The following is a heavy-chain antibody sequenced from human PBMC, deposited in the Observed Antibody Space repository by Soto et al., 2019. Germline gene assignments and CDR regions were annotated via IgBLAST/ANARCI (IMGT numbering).Heavy chain of an antibody. J-gene: IGHJ3*01. CDR2: ISSSGSTI. D-gene: IGHD4-17*01. Sequence: PGGSLRLSCAASGFTFSDYYMSWIRQAPGRGLEWVSYISSSGSTIYYADSVKGRFTISRDNAKNSLYLQMNSLRAEDTAVYYCSSSDGHDAFDFWGQGTMVTVSS. CDR1: GFTFSDYY. V-gene: IGHV3-11*01. CDR3: SSSDGHDAFDF.